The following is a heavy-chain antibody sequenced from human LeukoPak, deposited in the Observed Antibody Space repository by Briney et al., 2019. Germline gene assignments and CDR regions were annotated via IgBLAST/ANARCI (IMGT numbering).Heavy chain of an antibody. V-gene: IGHV3-30*02. D-gene: IGHD5-18*01. CDR1: RFTFSSYG. Sequence: PGGSLRLSCAASRFTFSSYGMHWVRQAPGKGLEWVAFIRYDGSNKYYADSVEGRFTISRDNSKNTLYLQMNSLRAEDTAVYYCAKDQLWSGGYFDYWGQGTLVTVSS. CDR3: AKDQLWSGGYFDY. CDR2: IRYDGSNK. J-gene: IGHJ4*02.